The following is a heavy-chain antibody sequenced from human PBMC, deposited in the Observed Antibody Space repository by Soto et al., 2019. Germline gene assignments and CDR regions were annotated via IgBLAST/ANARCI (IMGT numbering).Heavy chain of an antibody. V-gene: IGHV3-13*01. Sequence: EVQLVESGGGLVQPGGSLRLSCAASGFPFSRYDMDWVRQATGKGLEWVSTIGTDGDTYFPDYVKGRFTISRENAKNSLYLQMNGLRAEDTAVYYCARVNKVAAAGSYYYAMDVWGQGTTVTVSS. CDR2: IGTDGDT. CDR1: GFPFSRYD. J-gene: IGHJ6*02. D-gene: IGHD6-13*01. CDR3: ARVNKVAAAGSYYYAMDV.